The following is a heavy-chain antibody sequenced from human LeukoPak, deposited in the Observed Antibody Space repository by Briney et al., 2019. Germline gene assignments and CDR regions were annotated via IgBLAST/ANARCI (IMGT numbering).Heavy chain of an antibody. CDR2: IYYSGST. Sequence: SETLSLICTVSGLSISSSSYYWGWIRQPRGKGLEWIESIYYSGSTYYNPSLKSRVTISVDTSKNQFSLKLSSVTAADTAVYYCARHSYDGVPGVLTAFDIWGQGTMVTVSS. CDR1: GLSISSSSYY. D-gene: IGHD4/OR15-4a*01. CDR3: ARHSYDGVPGVLTAFDI. J-gene: IGHJ3*02. V-gene: IGHV4-39*01.